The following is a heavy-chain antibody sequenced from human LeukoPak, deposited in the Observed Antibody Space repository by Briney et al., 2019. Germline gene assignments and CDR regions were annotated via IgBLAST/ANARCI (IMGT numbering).Heavy chain of an antibody. CDR2: IYSGGST. CDR1: GFTVSSNY. Sequence: PGGSLRLSCAACGFTVSSNYMSWVRQAPGKGLEWVSVIYSGGSTYYADSVKGRFTISRDNSKNTLYLQMNSLRAEDTAVYYCARDQRVDFWSGFYYMDVWGKGTTVTVSS. J-gene: IGHJ6*03. CDR3: ARDQRVDFWSGFYYMDV. D-gene: IGHD3-3*01. V-gene: IGHV3-53*01.